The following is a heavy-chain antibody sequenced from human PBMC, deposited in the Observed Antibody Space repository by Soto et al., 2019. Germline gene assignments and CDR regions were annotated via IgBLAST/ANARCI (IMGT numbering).Heavy chain of an antibody. V-gene: IGHV3-30*18. J-gene: IGHJ6*02. CDR1: GFTFSSFG. D-gene: IGHD6-6*01. Sequence: GGSLRLSCAASGFTFSSFGMHWVRQAPGKGLEWVAVISYDGTNKYYVDSVKGRFTISRDNSKNTLYLQMNSLRAEDTAVYYCAKVQYTSSPHYYGMDVWGQGTTVTVSS. CDR2: ISYDGTNK. CDR3: AKVQYTSSPHYYGMDV.